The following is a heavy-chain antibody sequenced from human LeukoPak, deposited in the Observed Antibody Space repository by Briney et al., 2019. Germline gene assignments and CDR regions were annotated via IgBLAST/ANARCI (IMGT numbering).Heavy chain of an antibody. CDR3: ARFSQYYDSPTHYLDY. V-gene: IGHV4-59*08. D-gene: IGHD2/OR15-2a*01. CDR1: GGSINDYY. Sequence: SETVSLTCTVSGGSINDYYCSWVRQPPGTGLEWLAYIYYTGSTNYNPSLKTRLTISVDTSKNQFSLRLNSVTAADTAVYYCARFSQYYDSPTHYLDYWGQGILVTVSS. CDR2: IYYTGST. J-gene: IGHJ4*02.